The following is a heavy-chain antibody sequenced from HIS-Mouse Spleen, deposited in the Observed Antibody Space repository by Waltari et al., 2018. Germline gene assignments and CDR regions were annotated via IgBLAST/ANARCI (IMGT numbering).Heavy chain of an antibody. J-gene: IGHJ4*02. CDR1: GYTFTRYA. CDR2: MNPNSGNT. CDR3: ARTYIAAAGGY. D-gene: IGHD6-13*01. Sequence: QVQLVQSGAEVKKPGASVKVSCKASGYTFTRYALHLGRQATGQGLEWMGWMNPNSGNTGYAQKFQGRVTMTRNTSISTAYMELSSLRSEDTAVYYCARTYIAAAGGYWGQGTLVTVSS. V-gene: IGHV1-8*01.